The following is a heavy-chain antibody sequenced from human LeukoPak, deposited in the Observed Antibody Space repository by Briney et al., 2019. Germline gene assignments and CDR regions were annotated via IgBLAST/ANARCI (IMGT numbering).Heavy chain of an antibody. Sequence: SGPTLVNPTQTLTLTCTFSGFSLTTTGVGVNWIRQPPGKALEWLALIYWNDDMRYSPSLQSRLTIAKDTSKNQVVLTMTNMDPVDTATYYCAHRGGAVAGHYYFDYWGQGTLVTVSS. CDR1: GFSLTTTGVG. CDR3: AHRGGAVAGHYYFDY. CDR2: IYWNDDM. D-gene: IGHD6-19*01. V-gene: IGHV2-5*01. J-gene: IGHJ4*02.